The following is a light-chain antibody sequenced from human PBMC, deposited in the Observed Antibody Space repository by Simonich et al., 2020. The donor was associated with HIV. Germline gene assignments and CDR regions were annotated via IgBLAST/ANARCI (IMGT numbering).Light chain of an antibody. Sequence: DIQMTQSPSTLFASVVDRLSIPCRASQSISSWLARYQQKPGKAPNLLIYNASSLESGVPSRFSGSGSGTEFTLTISSLQPDDFATYYCQHYNSYPTWTFGQGTKVEIK. J-gene: IGKJ1*01. CDR3: QHYNSYPTWT. CDR1: QSISSW. V-gene: IGKV1-5*03. CDR2: NAS.